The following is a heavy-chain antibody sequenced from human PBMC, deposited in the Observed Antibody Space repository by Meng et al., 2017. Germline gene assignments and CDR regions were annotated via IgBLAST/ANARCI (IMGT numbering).Heavy chain of an antibody. J-gene: IGHJ4*02. Sequence: GESLKISCAASGFTFSSYGMHWVRQAPGKGLEWVAVIWYDGSNKYYADSVKGRFTISRDNSKNTLYLQMNSLRAEDTAVYYCARDASYSSGWYYFDYWGQGTRVTGSS. V-gene: IGHV3-33*01. CDR2: IWYDGSNK. D-gene: IGHD6-19*01. CDR3: ARDASYSSGWYYFDY. CDR1: GFTFSSYG.